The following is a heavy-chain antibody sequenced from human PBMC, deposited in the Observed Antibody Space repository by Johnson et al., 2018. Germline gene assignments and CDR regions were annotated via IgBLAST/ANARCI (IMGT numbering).Heavy chain of an antibody. CDR3: ARRSIALTGNDAFDM. V-gene: IGHV3-33*01. Sequence: VQLVQSGGGVVQPGRSLRLSCAASGFTFSSYGMHWVRQAPGKGLEWVAFIWSDARDQKYAESVKGRFTISRDNSQNTLYLKMNSLIAEDTAVYYCARRSIALTGNDAFDMWGQGTMVTVSS. CDR1: GFTFSSYG. D-gene: IGHD3-9*01. CDR2: IWSDARDQ. J-gene: IGHJ3*02.